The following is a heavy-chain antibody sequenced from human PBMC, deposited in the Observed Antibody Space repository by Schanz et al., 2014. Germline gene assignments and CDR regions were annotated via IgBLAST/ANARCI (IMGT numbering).Heavy chain of an antibody. CDR2: IKQDGSEK. CDR3: AREEGWGIAAAGPKHYYYGMDV. V-gene: IGHV3-7*01. J-gene: IGHJ6*02. Sequence: VQLVESGGGLVKPGRSLRLSCGGSGFTFSKYWMSWVRQAPGKGLEWVANIKQDGSEKYYVDAVKGRFTISRDNAKNSLYLQMNSLRAEDTAVYYCAREEGWGIAAAGPKHYYYGMDVWGQGTTVTVSS. CDR1: GFTFSKYW. D-gene: IGHD6-13*01.